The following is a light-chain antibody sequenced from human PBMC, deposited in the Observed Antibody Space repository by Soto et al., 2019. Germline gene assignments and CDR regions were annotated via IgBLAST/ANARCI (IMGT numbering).Light chain of an antibody. Sequence: QSFLTQPASVSGSPGRSITISCTGTSSDVGTRNFVSWYQQHPGKAPKLMIYQVTNRPSGVSNRFSGSKSGNTASLTISGLQAEDEADYYCSSYTDSTNYVFGTGTKVTVL. J-gene: IGLJ1*01. CDR3: SSYTDSTNYV. CDR2: QVT. CDR1: SSDVGTRNF. V-gene: IGLV2-14*01.